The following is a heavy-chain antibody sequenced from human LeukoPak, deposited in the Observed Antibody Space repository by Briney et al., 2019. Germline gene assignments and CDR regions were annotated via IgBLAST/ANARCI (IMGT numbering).Heavy chain of an antibody. CDR1: GGSISSYY. D-gene: IGHD3-3*01. Sequence: SETLSLTCTVSGGSISSYYWSWIRQPPGKGLEWIGYIYYSGSTNYNPSLKSRVTISVDTSKNQFSLKLSSVTAADTAVYYCASTTIFGVVTDDNWFDPWGQGTLVTVSS. CDR2: IYYSGST. V-gene: IGHV4-59*08. CDR3: ASTTIFGVVTDDNWFDP. J-gene: IGHJ5*02.